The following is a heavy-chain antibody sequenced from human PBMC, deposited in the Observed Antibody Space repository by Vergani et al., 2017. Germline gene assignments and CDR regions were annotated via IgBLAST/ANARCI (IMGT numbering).Heavy chain of an antibody. D-gene: IGHD2-15*01. Sequence: QMQLVQSGPEVKKPGTSVKVSCKASGFTFTSSAVQWVRQARGQRLEWIGWIVVGSGNTNYAQKFQERVTITRDMSTSTAYMELSSLRSEDTAVYYCAREAPCSGGSCRKADIWGQGTMVTVSS. CDR1: GFTFTSSA. CDR2: IVVGSGNT. V-gene: IGHV1-58*01. CDR3: AREAPCSGGSCRKADI. J-gene: IGHJ3*02.